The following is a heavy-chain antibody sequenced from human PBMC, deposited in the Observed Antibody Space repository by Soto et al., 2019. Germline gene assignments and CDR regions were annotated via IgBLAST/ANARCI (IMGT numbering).Heavy chain of an antibody. CDR1: GDTFSSYA. V-gene: IGHV1-69*01. CDR2: IIPIFGTA. CDR3: ARDGSGYRSRASPMDV. J-gene: IGHJ6*02. Sequence: QVQLVQSGAEVKKPGSSAKVSCKASGDTFSSYAIGWVRQAPGQGLEWMGGIIPIFGTANYAQKFQGRVTITADESTSTAYMELSSLRSEDTAVYYCARDGSGYRSRASPMDVWGQGTTVTVSS. D-gene: IGHD3-22*01.